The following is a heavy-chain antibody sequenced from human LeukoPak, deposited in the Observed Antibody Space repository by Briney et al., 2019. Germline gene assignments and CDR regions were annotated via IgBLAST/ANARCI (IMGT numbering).Heavy chain of an antibody. CDR2: IHDSGST. D-gene: IGHD3-10*01. CDR1: GDSISSGGYS. Sequence: PSETLSLTCVVSGDSISSGGYSWSWIRQTPGKGLEWIAYIHDSGSTYNNPSLKTRLSISIDTSKNQFSLKLSSVTAAGTAVYYCARHYKNYYGSGSYIGSFDYWGQGTLVTVSS. J-gene: IGHJ4*02. V-gene: IGHV4-30-4*07. CDR3: ARHYKNYYGSGSYIGSFDY.